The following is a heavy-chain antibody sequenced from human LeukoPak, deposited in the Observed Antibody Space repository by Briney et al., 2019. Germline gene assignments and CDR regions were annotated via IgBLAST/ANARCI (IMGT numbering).Heavy chain of an antibody. V-gene: IGHV1-24*01. CDR2: FDPEDGET. CDR3: ARDSIRIAVAGTPNYYYYYYGMDV. D-gene: IGHD6-19*01. J-gene: IGHJ6*02. CDR1: GYTLTELS. Sequence: GASVKVSCKVSGYTLTELSMHWVRQAPGKGLEWMGGFDPEDGETIYAQKFQGRVTMTRDTSISTAYMELSRLRSDDTAVYYCARDSIRIAVAGTPNYYYYYYGMDVWGQGTTVTASS.